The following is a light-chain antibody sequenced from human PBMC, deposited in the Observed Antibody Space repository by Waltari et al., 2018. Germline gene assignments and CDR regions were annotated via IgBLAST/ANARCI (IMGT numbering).Light chain of an antibody. CDR1: QSISSW. Sequence: DIQMTQSPSTLSASVGDRVTITCRASQSISSWVAWYQQKPGKAPNLLIYKASSLESGVPSRFSGSGSGTEFTLTISSLQPDDFATYYGQQYNSYFQTFGQGTKVEIK. V-gene: IGKV1-5*03. J-gene: IGKJ1*01. CDR3: QQYNSYFQT. CDR2: KAS.